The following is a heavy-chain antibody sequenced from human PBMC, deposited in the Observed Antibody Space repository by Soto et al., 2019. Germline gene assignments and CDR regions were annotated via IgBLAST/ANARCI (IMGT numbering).Heavy chain of an antibody. V-gene: IGHV3-21*01. CDR2: ISSGSSYI. CDR3: ARDPAYSGNFFDF. J-gene: IGHJ4*02. D-gene: IGHD2-15*01. Sequence: PGGSLRLSCAASGFTFSSYTMNWVRQAPGKGLEWVSSISSGSSYIYYGDSVKGRFIVSRDNAKNSVYLQMNSLRAEDTAVYYCARDPAYSGNFFDFWGQGTLVTVSS. CDR1: GFTFSSYT.